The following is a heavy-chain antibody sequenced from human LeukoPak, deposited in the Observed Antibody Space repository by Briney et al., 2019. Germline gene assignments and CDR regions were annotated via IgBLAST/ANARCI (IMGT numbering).Heavy chain of an antibody. CDR2: VDPEDGET. V-gene: IGHV1-69-2*01. D-gene: IGHD2-2*01. CDR1: GYTFTDYY. Sequence: GATVKLSCKAFGYTFTDYYIHWVKEAPGKGLEWMGRVDPEDGETTYAEKFQGRVTIAADTSTDTAYMELNNLRSEDTAVYYCARGPTRTHPFDYWGQGTLVTVSS. CDR3: ARGPTRTHPFDY. J-gene: IGHJ4*02.